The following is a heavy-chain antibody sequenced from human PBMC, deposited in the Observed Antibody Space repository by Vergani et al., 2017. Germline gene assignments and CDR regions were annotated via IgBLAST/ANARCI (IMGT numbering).Heavy chain of an antibody. CDR3: ARGSPYDSSGYYDLRYFDL. D-gene: IGHD3-22*01. J-gene: IGHJ2*01. V-gene: IGHV5-10-1*03. Sequence: EVQLVQSGAEVKKPGESLRISCKGSGYSFTSYWISWVRQMPGKGLEWMGRIDPSDSYTNYSPSFQGHVTISADKSISTAYLQWSSLKASDTAMYYCARGSPYDSSGYYDLRYFDLWGRGTLVTVSS. CDR1: GYSFTSYW. CDR2: IDPSDSYT.